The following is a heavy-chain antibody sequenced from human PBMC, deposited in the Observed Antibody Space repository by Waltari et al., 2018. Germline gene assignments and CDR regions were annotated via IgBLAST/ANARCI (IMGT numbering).Heavy chain of an antibody. CDR3: ARGFWSGRPFYYYYYYGMDV. V-gene: IGHV4-34*01. J-gene: IGHJ6*02. CDR1: GGSFSGYY. Sequence: QVQLQQWGAGLLKPSETLSLTCAVYGGSFSGYYWSWIRQPPGKGLEGIGEINHSGSTNYNPSLKSRVTISVDTSKNQFSLKLSSVTAADTAVYYCARGFWSGRPFYYYYYYGMDVWGQGTTVTVSS. CDR2: INHSGST. D-gene: IGHD3-3*01.